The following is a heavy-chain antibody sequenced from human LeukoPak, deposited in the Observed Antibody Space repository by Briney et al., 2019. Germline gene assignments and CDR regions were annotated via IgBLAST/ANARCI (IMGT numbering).Heavy chain of an antibody. D-gene: IGHD6-13*01. CDR2: IRYDGSNK. Sequence: GGSLRLSCAASGFTLSSYGMHWVRQAPGKGLEWVAFIRYDGSNKYYADSVKGRFTISRDNSKNTLYLQMNSLRAEDTAVYYCAKDAEQLVPFDYWGQGTLVTVSS. V-gene: IGHV3-30*02. CDR1: GFTLSSYG. CDR3: AKDAEQLVPFDY. J-gene: IGHJ4*02.